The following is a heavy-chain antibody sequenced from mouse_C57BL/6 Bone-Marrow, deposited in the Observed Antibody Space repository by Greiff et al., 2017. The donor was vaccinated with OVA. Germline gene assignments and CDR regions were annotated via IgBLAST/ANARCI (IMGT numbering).Heavy chain of an antibody. Sequence: VQLQQPGAELVKPGASVKMSCKASGYTFTSYWITWVKQRPGQGLEWIGDIYPGSGSTNYNEKFKSKATLTVDTSSSTAYMQLSSLTSEDSAVYYCAALYYDYDWFAYWGQGTLVTVSA. D-gene: IGHD2-4*01. CDR2: IYPGSGST. J-gene: IGHJ3*01. V-gene: IGHV1-55*01. CDR3: AALYYDYDWFAY. CDR1: GYTFTSYW.